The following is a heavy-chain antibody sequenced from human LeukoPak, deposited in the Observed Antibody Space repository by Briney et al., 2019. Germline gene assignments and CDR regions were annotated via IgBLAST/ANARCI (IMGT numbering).Heavy chain of an antibody. V-gene: IGHV1-8*01. CDR3: ARGRYYYGMDV. J-gene: IGHJ6*02. CDR2: MNPNSGNT. CDR1: GYTYTSYD. Sequence: GASVNLSCTASGYTYTSYDINWVRQSTRQELERSGWMNPNSGNTGYAQKFQGRVTMTRNTSISTAYMELSSLRSGDTAVYYCARGRYYYGMDVWGQGTTVTVSS.